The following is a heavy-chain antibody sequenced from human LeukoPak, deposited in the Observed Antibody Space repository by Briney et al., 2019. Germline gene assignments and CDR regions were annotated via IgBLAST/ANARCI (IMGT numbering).Heavy chain of an antibody. Sequence: RASVKVSCKASGGTFSSYAISWVRQAPGQGLEWMGRIIPIFGTANYAQKFQGRVTITTDESTSTAYMELSSLRSEDTAVYYCARPRPVTTSDYWGQGTLVTVSS. V-gene: IGHV1-69*05. CDR2: IIPIFGTA. J-gene: IGHJ4*02. D-gene: IGHD4-11*01. CDR3: ARPRPVTTSDY. CDR1: GGTFSSYA.